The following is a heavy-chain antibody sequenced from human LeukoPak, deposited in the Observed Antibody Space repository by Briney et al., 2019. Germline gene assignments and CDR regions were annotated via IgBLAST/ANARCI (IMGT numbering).Heavy chain of an antibody. D-gene: IGHD5-12*01. V-gene: IGHV1-18*01. CDR1: GYTFISYG. CDR2: ISAYNGNT. CDR3: ARGGYDVPLYY. Sequence: ASVKVSCKTSGYTFISYGISWLRQAPGQGLEWMGWISAYNGNTNYAQKLQGRVTMTTDTSTSTAYMELRSLRSDDTAVYCCARGGYDVPLYYWGQGTLVTVSS. J-gene: IGHJ4*02.